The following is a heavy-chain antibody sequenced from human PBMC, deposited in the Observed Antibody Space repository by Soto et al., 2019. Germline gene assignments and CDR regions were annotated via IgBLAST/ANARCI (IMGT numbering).Heavy chain of an antibody. Sequence: GESLKISCKGSGYSFTSYWISWVRQMPGKGLEWMGRIDPSDSYTNYSPSFQGHVTISADKSISTAYLQWSSLKASDTAMYYCARRDCSSTSRYPYYYYGMDVWGQGTTVTVSS. D-gene: IGHD2-2*01. J-gene: IGHJ6*02. V-gene: IGHV5-10-1*01. CDR3: ARRDCSSTSRYPYYYYGMDV. CDR1: GYSFTSYW. CDR2: IDPSDSYT.